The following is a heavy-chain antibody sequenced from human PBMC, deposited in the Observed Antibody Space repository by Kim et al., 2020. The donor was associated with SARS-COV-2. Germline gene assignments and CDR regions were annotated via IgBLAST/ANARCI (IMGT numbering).Heavy chain of an antibody. D-gene: IGHD4-17*01. Sequence: GGSLRLSCAASGFTVSSNYMSWVRQAPGKGLEWVSVIYSGGNTYYADSVKGRFTISRDNSKNKLYLQMNSLRAEDTAVYYCARDAYGDYWYFDFWGRGTLVTVSS. CDR1: GFTVSSNY. V-gene: IGHV3-53*01. CDR2: IYSGGNT. CDR3: ARDAYGDYWYFDF. J-gene: IGHJ2*01.